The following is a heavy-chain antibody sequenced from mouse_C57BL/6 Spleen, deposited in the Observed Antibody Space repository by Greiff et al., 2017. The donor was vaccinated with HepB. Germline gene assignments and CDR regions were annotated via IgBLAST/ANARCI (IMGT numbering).Heavy chain of an antibody. J-gene: IGHJ4*01. CDR2: ISNGGGST. Sequence: EVQVVESGGGLVQPGGSLKLSCAASGFTFSDYYMYWVRQTPEKRLEWVAYISNGGGSTYYPDTVKGRFNISRDNAKNTLYLQMSRLKSEDTAMYYCARQGSLGITTVVAHYYAMDYWGQGTSVTVSS. V-gene: IGHV5-12*01. CDR1: GFTFSDYY. CDR3: ARQGSLGITTVVAHYYAMDY. D-gene: IGHD1-1*01.